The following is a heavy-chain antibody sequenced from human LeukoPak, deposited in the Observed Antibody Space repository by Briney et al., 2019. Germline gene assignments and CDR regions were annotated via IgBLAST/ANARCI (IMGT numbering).Heavy chain of an antibody. J-gene: IGHJ1*01. V-gene: IGHV4-61*02. D-gene: IGHD1-26*01. CDR1: GGSISSGSYY. CDR3: AAATGLAEYFQH. CDR2: FYTSGST. Sequence: SETLSLTCTVSGGSISSGSYYWSWIRQPAGKGLEWIGRFYTSGSTNYNPSLKSRVTISVDTSKNQFSLKLSSVTAADTAVYYCAAATGLAEYFQHWGQGTLVTVSS.